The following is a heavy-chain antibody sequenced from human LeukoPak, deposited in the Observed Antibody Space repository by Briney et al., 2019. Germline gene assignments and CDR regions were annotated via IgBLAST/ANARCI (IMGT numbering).Heavy chain of an antibody. J-gene: IGHJ4*02. D-gene: IGHD1-26*01. V-gene: IGHV4-34*01. Sequence: SETLSLTCAVYGGSFSGYYWSWIRQPPGKGLEWIGEINHSGSTNYNPSLKSRVTISVDTSKNQFSLKLSSVTAAGTAVYYCARGYSGSYIDHWGQGTLVTVSS. CDR1: GGSFSGYY. CDR2: INHSGST. CDR3: ARGYSGSYIDH.